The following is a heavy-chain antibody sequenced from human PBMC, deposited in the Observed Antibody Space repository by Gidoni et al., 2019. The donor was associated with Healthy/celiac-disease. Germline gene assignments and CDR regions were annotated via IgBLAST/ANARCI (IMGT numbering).Heavy chain of an antibody. J-gene: IGHJ6*03. CDR3: AREGSGITIFGVPYYYYYMDV. V-gene: IGHV3-33*01. D-gene: IGHD3-3*01. CDR2: IWYDGSNK. Sequence: QVQLVESGGGVVQPGRSLRLSCAASGFTFSSYGMHWVRQAPGKGLEWVAVIWYDGSNKYYADSVKGRFTISRDNSKNTLYLQMNSLRAEDTAVYYCAREGSGITIFGVPYYYYYMDVWGKGTTVTVSS. CDR1: GFTFSSYG.